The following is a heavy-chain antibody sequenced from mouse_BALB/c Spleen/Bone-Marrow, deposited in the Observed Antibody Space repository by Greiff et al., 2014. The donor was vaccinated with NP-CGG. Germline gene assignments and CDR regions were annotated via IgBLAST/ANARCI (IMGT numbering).Heavy chain of an antibody. J-gene: IGHJ2*01. D-gene: IGHD4-1*01. CDR2: IYPGSGST. V-gene: IGHV1S22*01. CDR1: GYTFTCYW. Sequence: GSELVRPGASVKLSCKASGYTFTCYWMHWVKQRPGQGLEWIGNIYPGSGSTNYDEKFKSKATLTVDTSSSTAYMQLSSLTSEDSAVYYCTRRGLGRGGFDYWGQGTTLTVSS. CDR3: TRRGLGRGGFDY.